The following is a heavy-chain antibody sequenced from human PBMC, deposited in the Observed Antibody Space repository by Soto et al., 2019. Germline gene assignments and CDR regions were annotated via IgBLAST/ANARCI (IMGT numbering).Heavy chain of an antibody. D-gene: IGHD2-15*01. CDR1: GYTFTSYG. CDR3: ARDSDVVVVAEPYYYYYGMDV. V-gene: IGHV1-18*04. CDR2: ISAYNGNT. Sequence: ASVKVSCKASGYTFTSYGISWVRQAPGQGLEWMGWISAYNGNTNYAQKLQGRVTMTTDTSTSTAYMELRSLRSDDTAVYYCARDSDVVVVAEPYYYYYGMDVWGQGTTVTVSS. J-gene: IGHJ6*02.